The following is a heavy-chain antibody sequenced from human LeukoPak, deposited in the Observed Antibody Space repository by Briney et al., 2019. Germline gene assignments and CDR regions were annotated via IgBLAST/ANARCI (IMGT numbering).Heavy chain of an antibody. CDR3: ARMYSSSWSLDY. V-gene: IGHV4-61*02. CDR2: IYTSGST. D-gene: IGHD6-13*01. J-gene: IGHJ4*02. CDR1: GGSISSGRYY. Sequence: SETLSLTCTVSGGSISSGRYYWNWIRQPAGKGLEWIGRIYTSGSTNYNPSLKSRVTISVDTSKNQFSLKLSSVTAADTAVYYCARMYSSSWSLDYWGQGTLVTVSS.